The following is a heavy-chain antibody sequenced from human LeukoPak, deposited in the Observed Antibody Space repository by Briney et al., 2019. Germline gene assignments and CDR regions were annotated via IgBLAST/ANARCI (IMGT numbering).Heavy chain of an antibody. V-gene: IGHV1-2*02. CDR3: ARDGGNWEDYFDY. Sequence: ASVKVSCKASGYTFTGYYMHWVRQAPGQGLEWMGWINPNSGGTNYAQKLQGRVTMTTDTSTSTAYMELRSLRSDDTAVYYCARDGGNWEDYFDYWGQGTLVTVSS. CDR1: GYTFTGYY. CDR2: INPNSGGT. J-gene: IGHJ4*02. D-gene: IGHD7-27*01.